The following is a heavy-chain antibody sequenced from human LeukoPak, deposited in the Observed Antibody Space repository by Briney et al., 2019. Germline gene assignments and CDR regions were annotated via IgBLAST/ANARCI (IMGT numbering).Heavy chain of an antibody. CDR3: ARSTTPDYYDSSGYYCVIDY. D-gene: IGHD3-22*01. V-gene: IGHV3-30-3*01. CDR2: ISYDGSNK. CDR1: GFTFSSYA. J-gene: IGHJ4*02. Sequence: GGSLRLSCAASGFTFSSYAMHWVRQAPGKGLEWVAVISYDGSNKYYADSVKGRFTISRDNSKNTLYLQMNSLRAEDTAVYYCARSTTPDYYDSSGYYCVIDYWGQGTLVTVSS.